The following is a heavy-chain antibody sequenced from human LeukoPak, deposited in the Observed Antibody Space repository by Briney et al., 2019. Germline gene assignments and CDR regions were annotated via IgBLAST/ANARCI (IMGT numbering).Heavy chain of an antibody. CDR2: INPNSGGT. CDR1: GYTFTGYY. D-gene: IGHD6-13*01. CDR3: ACIAAARTDAFDI. V-gene: IGHV1-2*02. Sequence: ASVKVSCKASGYTFTGYYMHWVRQAPGQGLEWMGWINPNSGGTNYAQKFQGRVTMTRDTSISTAYMGLSRLRSDDTAVYYCACIAAARTDAFDIWGQGTMVTVSS. J-gene: IGHJ3*02.